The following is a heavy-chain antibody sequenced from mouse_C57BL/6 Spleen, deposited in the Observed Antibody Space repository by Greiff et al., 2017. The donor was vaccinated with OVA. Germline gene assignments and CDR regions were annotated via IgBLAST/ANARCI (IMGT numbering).Heavy chain of an antibody. CDR3: ARTPEEVTRRYYAMDY. CDR2: IWSGGST. V-gene: IGHV2-2*01. Sequence: QVQLQQSGPGLVQPSQSLSITCTVSGFSLTSYGVHWVRQSPGKGLEWLGVIWSGGSTDYNAAFISRLSISKDNSKSQVFFKMNSLQADDTAIYYCARTPEEVTRRYYAMDYWGQGTSVTVSS. J-gene: IGHJ4*01. CDR1: GFSLTSYG.